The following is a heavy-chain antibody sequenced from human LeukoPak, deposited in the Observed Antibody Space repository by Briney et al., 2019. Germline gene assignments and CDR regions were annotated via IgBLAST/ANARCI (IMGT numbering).Heavy chain of an antibody. CDR2: LYSGGST. CDR3: ARAPPGYCSGGSCSRPLDL. Sequence: QSSETLSLTCTVSGGSVSSGSYYWSWVRQAPGKGLEWVSVLYSGGSTYYADSVKGRFTISRDNSRNTLYLQMSSLRAEDTAVYYCARAPPGYCSGGSCSRPLDLWGQGTLVTVSS. D-gene: IGHD2-15*01. J-gene: IGHJ5*02. V-gene: IGHV3-66*01. CDR1: GGSVSSGSYY.